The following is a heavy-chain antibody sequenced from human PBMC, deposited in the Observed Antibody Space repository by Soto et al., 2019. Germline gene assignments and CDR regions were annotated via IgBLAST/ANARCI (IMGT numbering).Heavy chain of an antibody. CDR1: GFTFSDYY. D-gene: IGHD3-10*01. CDR2: ISSSGSTI. CDR3: ARLVQGFRELIPYYYMDV. Sequence: GGSLRLSCAASGFTFSDYYMSWIRQAPGKGLEWVSYISSSGSTIYYADSVKGRFTISRDNAKNSLYLQMNSLRAEDTAVYYCARLVQGFRELIPYYYMDVWGKGTTVTVSS. J-gene: IGHJ6*03. V-gene: IGHV3-11*01.